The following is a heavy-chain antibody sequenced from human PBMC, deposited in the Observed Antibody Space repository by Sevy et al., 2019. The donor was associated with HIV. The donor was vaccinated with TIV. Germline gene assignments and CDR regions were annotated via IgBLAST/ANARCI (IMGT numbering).Heavy chain of an antibody. D-gene: IGHD2-15*01. J-gene: IGHJ4*02. Sequence: ASVKVSCKASGYTFTTYRITWVRQAPGQGLEWMGWISPHNGDTNDAQKDRGGSTMTTDTSTNTAYMELRSLRSDDTAVYYCARAFCSGGRCYSLEYWGQGTLVTVSS. CDR3: ARAFCSGGRCYSLEY. V-gene: IGHV1-18*04. CDR2: ISPHNGDT. CDR1: GYTFTTYR.